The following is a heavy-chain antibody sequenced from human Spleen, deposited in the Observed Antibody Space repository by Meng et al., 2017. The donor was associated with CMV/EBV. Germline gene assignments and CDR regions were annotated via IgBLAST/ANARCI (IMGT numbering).Heavy chain of an antibody. CDR3: ARDYLTLPYCFDY. Sequence: GGSLRLSCEASGFTFSSYEMNWVRQAPGKGLEWVSYISSSGSGGTVYYADSVRGRFTISRDNAKNLLYLQMNSLRAEDTAVYYCARDYLTLPYCFDYWGRGTLVTVSS. CDR1: GFTFSSYE. V-gene: IGHV3-48*03. CDR2: ISSSGSGGTV. J-gene: IGHJ4*02. D-gene: IGHD2-21*02.